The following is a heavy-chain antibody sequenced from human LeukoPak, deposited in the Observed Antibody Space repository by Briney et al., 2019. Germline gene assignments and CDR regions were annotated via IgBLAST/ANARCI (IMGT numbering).Heavy chain of an antibody. Sequence: GGSLRLSCGVSGITLSNYGMTWVRQAPGKGLEWVAGLSGSAGGSNYADSVKGRFTISRDNSKNTLFLQMDRLGAEDTAVYFCAKRGVVVRVFLVGFHKEAYYFDSWGQGALVTVSS. D-gene: IGHD3-16*02. V-gene: IGHV3-23*01. CDR2: LSGSAGGS. J-gene: IGHJ4*02. CDR3: AKRGVVVRVFLVGFHKEAYYFDS. CDR1: GITLSNYG.